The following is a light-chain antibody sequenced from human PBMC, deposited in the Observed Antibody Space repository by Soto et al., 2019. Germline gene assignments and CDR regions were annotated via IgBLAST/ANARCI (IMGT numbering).Light chain of an antibody. Sequence: EIVLTQSPGTLSLSPGERATLSCRASQRVSSSYLAWYQQKPGQAPRLLIYGASSRATRIPDRFSGSGSGTDFNLTISRLEPEDFAVYFCQRYGSSPPFTFGQGTKVEI. V-gene: IGKV3-20*01. CDR1: QRVSSSY. CDR3: QRYGSSPPFT. CDR2: GAS. J-gene: IGKJ2*01.